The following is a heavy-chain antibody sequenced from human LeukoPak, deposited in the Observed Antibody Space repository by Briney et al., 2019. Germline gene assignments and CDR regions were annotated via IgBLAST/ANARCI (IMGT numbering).Heavy chain of an antibody. CDR3: ARDGASGRGYYYYYGMDV. D-gene: IGHD4/OR15-4a*01. CDR1: GFTVYNFA. CDR2: ITGGGGST. J-gene: IGHJ6*02. V-gene: IGHV3-23*01. Sequence: GGSLRLSCVASGFTVYNFAMSWVRQAPGKGLEWVSLITGGGGSTDYADSVKGRFTFSRDDSKNTLYLQMNSLRAEDTAVYYCARDGASGRGYYYYYGMDVWGQGTTVTVSS.